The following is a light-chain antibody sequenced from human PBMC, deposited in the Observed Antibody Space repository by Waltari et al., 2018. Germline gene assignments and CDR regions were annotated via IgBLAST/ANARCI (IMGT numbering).Light chain of an antibody. V-gene: IGLV3-25*03. CDR2: KDT. Sequence: SYDLTQPASVSVSPGQTARITCPGNAFPKQYASWYQKKPGPAPVLTIYKDTERPSGIPERFSGSTSGTTVTLTITGVLAEDEAQYYCQSADSSERWVFGGGTKLTVL. CDR1: AFPKQY. CDR3: QSADSSERWV. J-gene: IGLJ3*02.